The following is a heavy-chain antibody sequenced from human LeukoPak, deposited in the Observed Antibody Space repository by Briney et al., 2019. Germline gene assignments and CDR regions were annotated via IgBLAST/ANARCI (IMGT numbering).Heavy chain of an antibody. Sequence: ASVKVSCKVSGYTLTELSMHWVRQAPGKGLEWMGGFDPEDGETIYAQKFQGRVTMTEDTSTDTAYMELSSLRSEDTAVYYCATYPTLTGTPLFDYWGQGTLVTVSS. CDR2: FDPEDGET. V-gene: IGHV1-24*01. CDR3: ATYPTLTGTPLFDY. D-gene: IGHD1-20*01. CDR1: GYTLTELS. J-gene: IGHJ4*02.